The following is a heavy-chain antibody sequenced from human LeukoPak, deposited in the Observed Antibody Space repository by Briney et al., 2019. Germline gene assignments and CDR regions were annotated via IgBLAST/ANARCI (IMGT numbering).Heavy chain of an antibody. Sequence: ASVKASCKASGFTFTSSAMQWVRQARGQRLEWIGWIVVGSGNTNYAQKFQERVTITRDMSTSTAYMELSSLRSEDTAVYYCAARKTDELGPGGFDYWGQGTLVTVSS. J-gene: IGHJ4*02. V-gene: IGHV1-58*02. CDR1: GFTFTSSA. CDR3: AARKTDELGPGGFDY. D-gene: IGHD7-27*01. CDR2: IVVGSGNT.